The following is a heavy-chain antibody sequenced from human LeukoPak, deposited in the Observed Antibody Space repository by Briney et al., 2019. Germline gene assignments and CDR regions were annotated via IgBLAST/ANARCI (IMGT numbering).Heavy chain of an antibody. J-gene: IGHJ4*02. CDR2: INPNSGGT. V-gene: IGHV1-2*02. Sequence: ASVTVSCKASGYTFTGYFIHWVRQAPGQGLEWMGWINPNSGGTNFAQKFQGRVTMTRDTSISTSYMELTRLRSDDTALYYCARDERYDSSGYPFDQWGQGTLVTVSS. CDR3: ARDERYDSSGYPFDQ. D-gene: IGHD3-22*01. CDR1: GYTFTGYF.